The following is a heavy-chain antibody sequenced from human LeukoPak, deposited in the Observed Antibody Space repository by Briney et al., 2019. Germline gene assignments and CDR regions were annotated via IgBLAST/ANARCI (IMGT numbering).Heavy chain of an antibody. J-gene: IGHJ4*02. CDR2: INDSGST. CDR3: ARGYDCSSSSCYTLFDL. Sequence: SETLSLTCAVYDGSFSGYYWSWIRQPSGKGLEWIGDINDSGSTNYNPSLKSRFTISVDTSKNQFSLKLSFVTAADTAVYYCARGYDCSSSSCYTLFDLWGQGTLVTVSS. D-gene: IGHD2-2*02. V-gene: IGHV4-34*01. CDR1: DGSFSGYY.